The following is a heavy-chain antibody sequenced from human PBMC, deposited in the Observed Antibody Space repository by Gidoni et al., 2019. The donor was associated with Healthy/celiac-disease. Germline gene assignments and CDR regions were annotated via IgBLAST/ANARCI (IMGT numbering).Heavy chain of an antibody. CDR1: GGSFSGYY. J-gene: IGHJ6*02. Sequence: QVQLQQWGAGLLKPSETLSLTCAVYGGSFSGYYWSWIRQPPGKGLEWIGEINHSGSTNYNPSLKSRVSISVDTSKNQFSLKLSSVTAADTAVYYCAREGSGYGMDVWGQGTTVTVSS. CDR3: AREGSGYGMDV. V-gene: IGHV4-34*01. CDR2: INHSGST. D-gene: IGHD3-10*01.